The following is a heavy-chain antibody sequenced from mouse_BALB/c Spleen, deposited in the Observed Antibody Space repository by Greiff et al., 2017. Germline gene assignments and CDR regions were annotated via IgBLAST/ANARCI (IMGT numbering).Heavy chain of an antibody. V-gene: IGHV1-12*01. D-gene: IGHD2-1*01. CDR1: GYTFTSYN. CDR3: AKGGNSWYFDV. J-gene: IGHJ1*01. Sequence: LQQPGAELVKPGASVKMSCKASGYTFTSYNMHWVKQTPGQGLEWIGAIYPGNGDTSYNQKFKGKATLTADKSSSTAYMQLSSLTSEDSAVYYCAKGGNSWYFDVWGAGTTVTVSS. CDR2: IYPGNGDT.